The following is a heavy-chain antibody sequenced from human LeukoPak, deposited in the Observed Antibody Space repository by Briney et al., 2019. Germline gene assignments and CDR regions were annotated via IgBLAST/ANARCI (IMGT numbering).Heavy chain of an antibody. D-gene: IGHD5-12*01. CDR3: AATSPVLIVATMHGNFDY. J-gene: IGHJ4*02. CDR1: GFSFSDYD. Sequence: SGGSLRLSCAASGFSFSDYDIHWVRLAPGKGLEWVTFIRFDGSNNYYADSVKGRFTISRDNSKNTLYLQMNSLRAEDTAVYYCAATSPVLIVATMHGNFDYWGQGTLVTVSS. V-gene: IGHV3-30*02. CDR2: IRFDGSNN.